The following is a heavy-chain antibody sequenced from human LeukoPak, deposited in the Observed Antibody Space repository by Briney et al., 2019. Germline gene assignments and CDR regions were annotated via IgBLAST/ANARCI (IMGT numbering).Heavy chain of an antibody. CDR1: GASISSYY. V-gene: IGHV4-4*07. Sequence: PSETLSLTCTVSGASISSYYWSWIRQPAGKGLEWIGRIYISGSTDCNPSLKSRVTMSLDTSKNQFSLKLSSVTAADTAVYYCVRGGDYYGSGRGNWFDPWGQGTLVTVSS. J-gene: IGHJ5*02. CDR3: VRGGDYYGSGRGNWFDP. CDR2: IYISGST. D-gene: IGHD3-10*01.